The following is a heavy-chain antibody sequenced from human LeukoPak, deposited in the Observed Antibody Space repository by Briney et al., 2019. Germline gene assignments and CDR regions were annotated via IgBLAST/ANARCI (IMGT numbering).Heavy chain of an antibody. CDR1: GYSENFYG. V-gene: IGHV1-18*01. CDR2: ISAQHGQT. J-gene: IGHJ4*02. Sequence: ASVKVSCKTSGYSENFYGITWVRQVAGQGLEWMGWISAQHGQTEYAPNSQDRVTMTTDTYTNTAYMELRSLRSDDTAVYYCARDLNSATREYWGQGTLVTVSS. CDR3: ARDLNSATREY. D-gene: IGHD1-26*01.